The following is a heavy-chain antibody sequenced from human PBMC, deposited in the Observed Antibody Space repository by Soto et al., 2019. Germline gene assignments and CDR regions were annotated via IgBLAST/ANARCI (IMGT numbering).Heavy chain of an antibody. CDR3: AREPPGPDYGMDV. J-gene: IGHJ6*02. CDR2: ISSSSSYI. CDR1: GFTSSSYS. Sequence: GGSLRLSCAASGFTSSSYSMNWVRQAPGKGLEWVSSISSSSSYIYYADSVKGRFTISRDNAKNSLYLQMNSLRAEDTAVYYCAREPPGPDYGMDVWGQGTTVTVSS. V-gene: IGHV3-21*01.